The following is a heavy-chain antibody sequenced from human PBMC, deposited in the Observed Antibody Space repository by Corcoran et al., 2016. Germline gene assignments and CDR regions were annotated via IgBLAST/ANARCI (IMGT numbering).Heavy chain of an antibody. V-gene: IGHV3-30*18. CDR2: ISYDGSNK. D-gene: IGHD3-3*01. CDR3: AKGLRFLEWSYGMDV. J-gene: IGHJ6*02. Sequence: QVQLVESGGGVVQPGRSLRLSCAASGFTFSSYGMHWVRQAPGKGLEWVAVISYDGSNKYYADSVKGRFTISRDNSKNTLYLQMNSLRAEDTAVYYCAKGLRFLEWSYGMDVWGQGTTVTVSS. CDR1: GFTFSSYG.